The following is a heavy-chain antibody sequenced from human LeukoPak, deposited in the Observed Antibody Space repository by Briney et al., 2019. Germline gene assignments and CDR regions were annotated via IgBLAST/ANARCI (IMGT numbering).Heavy chain of an antibody. V-gene: IGHV4-39*07. J-gene: IGHJ4*02. CDR2: IYYSGST. Sequence: PSETLSLTCTVSGGSISSSSYYWGWIRQPPGKGLEWIGSIYYSGSTYYNPSLKSRVTISVDTSKNQFSLKLSSVTAADTAVYYCARDSGSGWRVRFDYWGQGTLVTVSS. CDR1: GGSISSSSYY. D-gene: IGHD6-19*01. CDR3: ARDSGSGWRVRFDY.